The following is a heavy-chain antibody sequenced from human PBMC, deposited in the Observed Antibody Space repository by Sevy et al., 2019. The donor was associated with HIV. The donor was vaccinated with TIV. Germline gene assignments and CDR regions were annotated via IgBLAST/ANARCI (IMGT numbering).Heavy chain of an antibody. CDR3: ARLKFGRRGYIWFDP. J-gene: IGHJ5*02. Sequence: SETLSLTCTVSGGSISSYYWSWIRQPPGKGLEWIGYIYYSGSTNYNPSLKSRVTISVDTSKNQFSLKLSSVTAADTAVYYCARLKFGRRGYIWFDPWGQGTLVTVSS. V-gene: IGHV4-59*08. CDR1: GGSISSYY. CDR2: IYYSGST. D-gene: IGHD3-16*01.